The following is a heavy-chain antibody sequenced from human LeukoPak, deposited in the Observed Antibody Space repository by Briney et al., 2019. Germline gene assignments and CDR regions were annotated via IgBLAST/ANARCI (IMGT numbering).Heavy chain of an antibody. Sequence: SETLSLTCIVSGDSISRSDHQWGWIRQPPGKGLEWIGSIDYIGGTYYNPSLKSRVTLSVDTSTDRFSLHLSSLTAADTAIYYCARDYTYQLLWGQGILVTVSS. D-gene: IGHD2-2*01. CDR3: ARDYTYQLL. CDR2: IDYIGGT. CDR1: GDSISRSDHQ. J-gene: IGHJ4*02. V-gene: IGHV4-39*07.